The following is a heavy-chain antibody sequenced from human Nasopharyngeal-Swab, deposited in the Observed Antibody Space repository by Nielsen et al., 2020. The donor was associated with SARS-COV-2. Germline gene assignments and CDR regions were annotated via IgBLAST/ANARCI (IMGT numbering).Heavy chain of an antibody. CDR1: GGSISSSNW. Sequence: SETLSLTCVVSGGSISSSNWWSWVRQPPGKGLQWIGEIYHSGNTNYNPSLKSRVTTSIDTSKNQFSVKLNSVTAADTAVYFCARVRSSGYYSIDYFDSWGQGTLVTVSS. CDR3: ARVRSSGYYSIDYFDS. CDR2: IYHSGNT. J-gene: IGHJ4*02. D-gene: IGHD3-22*01. V-gene: IGHV4/OR15-8*02.